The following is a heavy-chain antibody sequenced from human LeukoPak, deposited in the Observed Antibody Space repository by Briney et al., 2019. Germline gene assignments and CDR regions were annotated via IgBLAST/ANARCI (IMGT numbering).Heavy chain of an antibody. CDR1: RFTFSVHA. V-gene: IGHV3-23*01. CDR3: AKDYSSSWYYFDY. J-gene: IGHJ4*02. D-gene: IGHD6-13*01. CDR2: ISGSGGGT. Sequence: GGSLRLSCAASRFTFSVHAMSWVRQAPGKGLEWVSGISGSGGGTNYVDSVKGRFTVSRDNSKNTLYLQMNSLRAEDTAVYYCAKDYSSSWYYFDYRGQGTLVTVSS.